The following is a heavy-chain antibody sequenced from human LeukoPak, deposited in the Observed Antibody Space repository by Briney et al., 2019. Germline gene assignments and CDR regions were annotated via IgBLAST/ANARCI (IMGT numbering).Heavy chain of an antibody. CDR3: AREASVWRSSWYAPITYFVITSDY. Sequence: GGSLRLSCAASGFTFSSYWMSWVRQAPGKGLEWVANIKQDGSEKYYVYSVNGLFTIARDNANNSLYLQMNSLRAEDPAVYYCAREASVWRSSWYAPITYFVITSDYWGQGTLVTVSS. CDR2: IKQDGSEK. J-gene: IGHJ4*02. D-gene: IGHD6-13*01. CDR1: GFTFSSYW. V-gene: IGHV3-7*03.